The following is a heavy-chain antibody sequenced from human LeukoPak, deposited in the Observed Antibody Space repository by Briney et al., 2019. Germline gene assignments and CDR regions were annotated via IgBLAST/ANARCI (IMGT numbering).Heavy chain of an antibody. J-gene: IGHJ4*02. CDR3: AKSPQWDIVVVPAPNLIFDY. CDR1: GFTFDDYA. D-gene: IGHD2-2*01. V-gene: IGHV3-9*01. CDR2: ISWNSGSI. Sequence: PGGSLRLSCAASGFTFDDYAMHWVRQAPGKGLEWVSGISWNSGSIGYADSVKGRFTISRDNAKNSLYLQMNSLRAEDTALYYCAKSPQWDIVVVPAPNLIFDYWGQGTLVAVSS.